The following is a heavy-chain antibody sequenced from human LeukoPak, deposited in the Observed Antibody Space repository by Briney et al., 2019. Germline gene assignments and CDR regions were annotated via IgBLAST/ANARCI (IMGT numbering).Heavy chain of an antibody. CDR1: RFAFSDYY. CDR3: AREPPREGY. CDR2: ISNSGGTI. Sequence: GGSLRLSCAASRFAFSDYYMNWIRQAPGKGLEWVSSISNSGGTIYSQDSVKGRFTISRDNAKNSLYLQMNSLRAEDTAVYYCAREPPREGYWGQGTLVTVSS. D-gene: IGHD1-26*01. J-gene: IGHJ4*02. V-gene: IGHV3-11*04.